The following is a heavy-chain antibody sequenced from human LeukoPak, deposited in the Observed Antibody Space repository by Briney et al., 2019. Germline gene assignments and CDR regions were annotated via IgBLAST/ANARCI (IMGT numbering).Heavy chain of an antibody. CDR3: ARLGSRVL. Sequence: GSLRLSCAASGFTFSSYSMNWVRQAPGKGLEWIGSIYYSGSTYYNPSLKSRVTMSVDTSKNQFSLKLISMTAADTAVYYCARLGSRVLWGQGTLVTVSS. CDR1: GFTFSSYSMN. J-gene: IGHJ4*02. CDR2: IYYSGST. V-gene: IGHV4-59*04. D-gene: IGHD1-26*01.